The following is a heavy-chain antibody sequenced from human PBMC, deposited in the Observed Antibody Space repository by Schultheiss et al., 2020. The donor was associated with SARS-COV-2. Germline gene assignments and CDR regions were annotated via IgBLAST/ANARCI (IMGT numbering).Heavy chain of an antibody. J-gene: IGHJ5*02. Sequence: GGSLRLSCAASGFTFSSYAMHWVRQAPGKGLEWVAVISYDGSNKYYADSVKGRFTISRDNSKNTLYLQMNSLRAEDTAVYYCARGEEGWGGEWFDPWGQGTLVTVSS. CDR3: ARGEEGWGGEWFDP. CDR1: GFTFSSYA. CDR2: ISYDGSNK. D-gene: IGHD1-26*01. V-gene: IGHV3-30*04.